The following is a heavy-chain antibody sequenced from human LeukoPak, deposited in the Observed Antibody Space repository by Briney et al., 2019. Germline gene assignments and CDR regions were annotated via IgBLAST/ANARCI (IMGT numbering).Heavy chain of an antibody. CDR3: ARVGGTMVRGVIDPGAFDI. Sequence: SETLSLTCTVSGDSISSYFWSWIRQPPGKGLEWIGYIYYNERSNYNPSLRSRVTISIDTSKNQFSLKLSSVTAADTAVYYCARVGGTMVRGVIDPGAFDIWGQGTMVTVSS. CDR2: IYYNERS. J-gene: IGHJ3*02. D-gene: IGHD3-10*01. V-gene: IGHV4-59*12. CDR1: GDSISSYF.